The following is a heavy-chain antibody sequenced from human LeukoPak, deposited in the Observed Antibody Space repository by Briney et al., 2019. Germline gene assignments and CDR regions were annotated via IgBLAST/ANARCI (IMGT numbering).Heavy chain of an antibody. CDR3: ARVRGKLPPDY. CDR2: IYHSGGT. CDR1: GGSISSGGYS. V-gene: IGHV4-30-2*01. J-gene: IGHJ4*02. D-gene: IGHD1-7*01. Sequence: PSQTLSLTCAVSGGSISSGGYSWSWIRQPPGKGLEWIGYIYHSGGTYYNPSLKSRVTISVDRSKNQFSLKLSSVTAADTAVYYCARVRGKLPPDYWGQGTLVTVSS.